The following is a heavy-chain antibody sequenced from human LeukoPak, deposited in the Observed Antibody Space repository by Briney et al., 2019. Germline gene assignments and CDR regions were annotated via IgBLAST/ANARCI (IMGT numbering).Heavy chain of an antibody. Sequence: SETLSLTCTVSGGSISSSSYYWGWIRQPPGKGLEWIGSIYYSGSTYYNPSLKSRVTISIDTSKNQFSLKLSSVIAADTAVYYCARGAAVAGTGLSSQQYYHGMDVWGQGTTVTVSS. V-gene: IGHV4-39*07. CDR1: GGSISSSSYY. CDR3: ARGAAVAGTGLSSQQYYHGMDV. J-gene: IGHJ6*02. CDR2: IYYSGST. D-gene: IGHD6-19*01.